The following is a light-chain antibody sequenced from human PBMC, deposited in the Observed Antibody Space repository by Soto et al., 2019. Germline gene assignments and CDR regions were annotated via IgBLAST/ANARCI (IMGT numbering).Light chain of an antibody. J-gene: IGLJ1*01. Sequence: QSVLTPPHSASGSTGQSVTISCAGTSSDVGGYNYVSWYQQYPGKVPKLMIYEVSERPSGVPDRFSGSKSGNTAFLTVSGLQAEDEADYYCLSYAATAYVFGTRTKVTVL. CDR1: SSDVGGYNY. CDR2: EVS. CDR3: LSYAATAYV. V-gene: IGLV2-8*01.